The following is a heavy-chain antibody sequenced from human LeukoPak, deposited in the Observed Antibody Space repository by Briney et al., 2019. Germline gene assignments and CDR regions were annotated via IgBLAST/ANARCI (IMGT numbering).Heavy chain of an antibody. J-gene: IGHJ4*02. CDR3: ASRDSSGYYFDY. CDR1: GGSISSYY. D-gene: IGHD3-22*01. V-gene: IGHV4-4*07. Sequence: SETLSLTCTVSGGSISSYYWSWIRQPAGKGLEWIGRIYTSGSTNYNPSLKSRVTISVDTSKNQFSLKLSSVTAADTAVYYCASRDSSGYYFDYWGQGTLVTVSS. CDR2: IYTSGST.